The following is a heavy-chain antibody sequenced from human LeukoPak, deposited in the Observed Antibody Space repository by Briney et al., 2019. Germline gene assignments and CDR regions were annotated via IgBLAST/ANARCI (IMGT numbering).Heavy chain of an antibody. CDR1: GYSISSGYY. CDR2: IYTSGST. J-gene: IGHJ5*02. D-gene: IGHD3-9*01. Sequence: SETLSLTCTVSGYSISSGYYWGWIRQPPGKGLEWIGRIYTSGSTNYNPSLKSRVTISVDTSKNQFSLKLSSVTAADTAMYYCAREAYDVLTSDWFDPWGQGTLVTVSS. CDR3: AREAYDVLTSDWFDP. V-gene: IGHV4-38-2*02.